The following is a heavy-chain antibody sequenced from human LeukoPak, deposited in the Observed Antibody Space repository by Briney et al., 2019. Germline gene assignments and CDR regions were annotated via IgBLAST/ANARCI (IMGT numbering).Heavy chain of an antibody. D-gene: IGHD4-17*01. J-gene: IGHJ3*01. CDR3: GRDPNGDYVGAFEF. CDR2: IGGSGSNT. Sequence: SGGSLRVSCVASEFPFSAYAMTWVRLTPGKGLEWVSSIGGSGSNTNYADSVRGRFTISRDNSKNTLYLQMNSLRAEDTAVYYCGRDPNGDYVGAFEFWGQGTLVSVSS. CDR1: EFPFSAYA. V-gene: IGHV3-23*01.